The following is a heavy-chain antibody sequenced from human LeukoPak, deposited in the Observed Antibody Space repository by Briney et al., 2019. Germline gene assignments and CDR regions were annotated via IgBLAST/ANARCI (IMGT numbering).Heavy chain of an antibody. CDR2: IYYSGST. CDR3: ARSELGYCSSTSCYPNWFDP. CDR1: GGSISSSSYY. Sequence: SETLSLTCTVSGGSISSSSYYWGWIRQPPGKGLEWIGSIYYSGSTYYNPSLKSRGTISVDTSKNQFSLKLSSVTAADTAVYYCARSELGYCSSTSCYPNWFDPWGQGTLVTVSS. V-gene: IGHV4-39*07. D-gene: IGHD2-2*01. J-gene: IGHJ5*02.